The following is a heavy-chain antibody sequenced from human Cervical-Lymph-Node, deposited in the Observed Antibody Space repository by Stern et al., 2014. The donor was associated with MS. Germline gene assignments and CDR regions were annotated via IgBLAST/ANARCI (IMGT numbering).Heavy chain of an antibody. CDR3: ARVPRWLPLSPPRGENANLHN. V-gene: IGHV4-39*02. Sequence: QVQLVESGPGLVKPSETLSLTCTVSGASFRSTLYYWGWIRQPPGKGLEWIGNIYFNGTTYYNPSLNSPVTISLDTSQTHFFPRLISGTAADTAVYYCARVPRWLPLSPPRGENANLHNWGPGILVTVSS. CDR1: GASFRSTLYY. J-gene: IGHJ4*01. D-gene: IGHD5-24*01. CDR2: IYFNGTT.